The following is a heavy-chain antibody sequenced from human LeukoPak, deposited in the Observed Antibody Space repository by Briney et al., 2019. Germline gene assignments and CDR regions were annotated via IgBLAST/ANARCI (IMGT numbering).Heavy chain of an antibody. J-gene: IGHJ4*02. V-gene: IGHV4-59*08. CDR2: IYYSGST. D-gene: IGHD4-23*01. CDR3: ARTPGGKVLDY. CDR1: GGSISSYY. Sequence: SETLSLTCTVSGGSISSYYWSWIRQPPGKGLEWIGYIYYSGSTNYNPSLKSRVTISVDTSKNQFSLKLSSVTAADTAVYYCARTPGGKVLDYWGQGTLVTVSS.